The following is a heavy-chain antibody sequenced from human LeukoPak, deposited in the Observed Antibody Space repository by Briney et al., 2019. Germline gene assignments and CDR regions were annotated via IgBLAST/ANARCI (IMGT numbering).Heavy chain of an antibody. J-gene: IGHJ4*02. CDR1: GGSFSGYY. Sequence: SETLSLTCAVYGGSFSGYYWSWIRQPPGKGLEWIGEINHSGSTNYNPSLKSRVTISVDTSKNQFSLKLSSVTAADRAVYYCAKRNTGRDGYNQGDYWGQGTLVTVSS. CDR2: INHSGST. V-gene: IGHV4-34*01. CDR3: AKRNTGRDGYNQGDY. D-gene: IGHD5-24*01.